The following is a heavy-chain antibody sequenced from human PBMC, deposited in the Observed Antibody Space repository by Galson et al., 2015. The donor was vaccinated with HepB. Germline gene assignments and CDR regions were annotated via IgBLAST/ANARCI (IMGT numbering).Heavy chain of an antibody. Sequence: SLRLSCAASGFTVSSYGMRWVRQAPGKGLEWVAVISPDGNIKYYAESVKGRFTISGDYSKNTLYLQMNSLKTEDTAVYYCALEYYWGQGVLVTVSS. CDR3: ALEYY. V-gene: IGHV3-30*03. CDR2: ISPDGNIK. J-gene: IGHJ4*02. CDR1: GFTVSSYG.